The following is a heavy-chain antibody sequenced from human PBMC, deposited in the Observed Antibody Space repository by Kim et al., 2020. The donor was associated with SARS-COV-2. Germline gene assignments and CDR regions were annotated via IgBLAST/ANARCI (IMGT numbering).Heavy chain of an antibody. D-gene: IGHD3-22*01. Sequence: GGSLRLSCAASGFIVSNNYMTWVRQAPGKGLEWVSVIYSGGSTYFADSVKGRFTISRDNSKNTVYLQMNSLRAEDTAVYYCAREERRPYDGSGFYLYYWGQGTLVTVSS. CDR3: AREERRPYDGSGFYLYY. CDR2: IYSGGST. V-gene: IGHV3-53*01. CDR1: GFIVSNNY. J-gene: IGHJ4*02.